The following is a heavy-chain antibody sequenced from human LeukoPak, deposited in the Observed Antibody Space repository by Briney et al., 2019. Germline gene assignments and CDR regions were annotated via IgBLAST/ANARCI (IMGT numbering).Heavy chain of an antibody. D-gene: IGHD5-24*01. CDR2: LIPIFGTA. CDR1: VGTFSSYA. Sequence: ASVKVSCKPSVGTFSSYAISWGRQAAGQGLEWMGGLIPIFGTANYAQTFKGRITITADESTSTAYMELSSLRSEDTAVYYCARARAGWLQLEYWGQGTLVTVSS. V-gene: IGHV1-69*13. J-gene: IGHJ4*02. CDR3: ARARAGWLQLEY.